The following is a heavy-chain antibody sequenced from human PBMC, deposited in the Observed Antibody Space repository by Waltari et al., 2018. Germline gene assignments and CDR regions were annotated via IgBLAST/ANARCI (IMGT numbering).Heavy chain of an antibody. J-gene: IGHJ5*02. CDR1: GFTFSKYA. V-gene: IGHV3-30-3*01. CDR2: ISKDGSNK. Sequence: QVQLVESGGGVVQPGRSLRLSCAASGFTFSKYAMHWVRQAPGKGLEWGAIISKDGSNKYYGDSVKGRFSISRDNSKSSLYLQMNSLRVEDTAVYYCVGPGPWGQGTLVTVSS. CDR3: VGPGP.